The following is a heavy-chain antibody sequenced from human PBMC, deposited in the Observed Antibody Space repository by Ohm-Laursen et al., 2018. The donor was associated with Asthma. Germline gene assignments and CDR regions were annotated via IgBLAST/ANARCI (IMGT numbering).Heavy chain of an antibody. V-gene: IGHV3-53*01. CDR2: IFGSTGT. D-gene: IGHD1/OR15-1a*01. CDR1: GITFSKAW. Sequence: SLRLSCTASGITFSKAWMSWVRQAPGKGLDWVSVIFGSTGTNYADSVKGRFTISRDNSKNTIYLQMNSLRAEDTAVYYCVISLTTPGAFGIWGQGTMITVSS. J-gene: IGHJ3*02. CDR3: VISLTTPGAFGI.